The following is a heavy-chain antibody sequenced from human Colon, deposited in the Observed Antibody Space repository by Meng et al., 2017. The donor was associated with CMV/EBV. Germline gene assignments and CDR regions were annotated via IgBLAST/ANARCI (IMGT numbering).Heavy chain of an antibody. Sequence: SVKVSCKASGGVFTSYAISWVRQAPGQGLEWMGGIIPLLGITDYAQNFQDRVTITADKSTSTAYMELRSLRAEDTAVYYCARAGYCNYGSCQFTSPWGQGSLVTVSS. CDR2: IIPLLGIT. V-gene: IGHV1-69*10. J-gene: IGHJ5*02. CDR1: GGVFTSYA. D-gene: IGHD2-8*01. CDR3: ARAGYCNYGSCQFTSP.